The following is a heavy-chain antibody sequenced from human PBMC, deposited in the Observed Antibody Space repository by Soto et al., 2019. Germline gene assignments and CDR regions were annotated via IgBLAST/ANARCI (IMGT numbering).Heavy chain of an antibody. D-gene: IGHD3-3*01. J-gene: IGHJ5*02. V-gene: IGHV4-34*01. CDR3: ARKRVTIFGVVTKWFDP. Sequence: SETLSLTCAVYGGSFSGYYWSWIRQPPGKGLEWIGEINHSGSTNYNPSLKSRVTISVDTSKNQFSLKLSSVTAADTAVYYCARKRVTIFGVVTKWFDPWGQGTLVTVSS. CDR1: GGSFSGYY. CDR2: INHSGST.